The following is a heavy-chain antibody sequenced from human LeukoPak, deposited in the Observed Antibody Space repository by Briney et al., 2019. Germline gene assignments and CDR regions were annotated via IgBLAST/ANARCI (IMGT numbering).Heavy chain of an antibody. CDR2: ISSSGTTI. CDR3: AKVRIASAGVDY. J-gene: IGHJ4*02. V-gene: IGHV3-48*01. Sequence: GGSLRLSCAASGFTFNRYSMNWVRQAPGKGLEWISYISSSGTTIYYADSVQGRFIISRDNSKNTLYLQMNSLRAEDTAVYYCAKVRIASAGVDYWGQGTLVTVSS. CDR1: GFTFNRYS. D-gene: IGHD2-21*01.